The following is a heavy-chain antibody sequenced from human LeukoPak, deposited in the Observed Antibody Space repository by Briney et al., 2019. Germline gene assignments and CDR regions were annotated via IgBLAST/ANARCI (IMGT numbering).Heavy chain of an antibody. CDR3: AKGQLWSPYYSYGMDV. CDR2: ISHDGSNK. J-gene: IGHJ6*01. CDR1: GFTFSSYG. V-gene: IGHV3-30*18. Sequence: GGSLRHSCAASGFTFSSYGMHWVRQAPGKGLEGVAVISHDGSNKYYADSVKGRFTISRDNSKNTLYLQMNSLRAEEAPGYYFAKGQLWSPYYSYGMDVWGQGTRVTVS. D-gene: IGHD5-18*01.